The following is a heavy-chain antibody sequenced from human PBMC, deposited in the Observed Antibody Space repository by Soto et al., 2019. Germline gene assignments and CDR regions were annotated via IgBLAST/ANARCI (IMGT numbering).Heavy chain of an antibody. D-gene: IGHD5-12*01. V-gene: IGHV3-64D*06. CDR1: GFTFRNYV. Sequence: LRLSCSGSGFTFRNYVMHWVRQAPGKGLEYVSAISSNGSNTYYIDSVKGRFTISRDNSRKTLYLQMNSLRIEDTAIYYCAKDPLRYGYNYFDYWGLGTLVTVSS. CDR2: ISSNGSNT. J-gene: IGHJ4*02. CDR3: AKDPLRYGYNYFDY.